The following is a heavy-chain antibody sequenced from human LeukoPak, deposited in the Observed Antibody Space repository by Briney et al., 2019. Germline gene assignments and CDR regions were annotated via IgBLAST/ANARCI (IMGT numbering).Heavy chain of an antibody. J-gene: IGHJ5*02. D-gene: IGHD5-24*01. CDR3: ARDNSVRDEARWFNP. CDR1: GYTFTSYY. CDR2: INPSGGST. V-gene: IGHV1-46*01. Sequence: ASVKVSCKASGYTFTSYYMHWARQAPGQGLEWMGIINPSGGSTSYAQKFQGRVTLTRDMSTSTDYLELSSLRSEDTAVYYCARDNSVRDEARWFNPWGQGTLVTVSS.